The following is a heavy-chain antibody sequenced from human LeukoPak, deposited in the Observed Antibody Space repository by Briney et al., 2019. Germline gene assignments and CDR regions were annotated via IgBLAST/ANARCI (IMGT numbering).Heavy chain of an antibody. CDR1: GGSISSSSYY. J-gene: IGHJ4*02. Sequence: SETLSLTCTVSGGSISSSSYYWGWIRQPPGKGLEWIGSIYYSGSTYYNPSLKSRVTISVDTSKNQFSLKLSSVTAADTAVYYCARGRSHFDYWGQGTLVTVSS. CDR3: ARGRSHFDY. CDR2: IYYSGST. V-gene: IGHV4-39*07.